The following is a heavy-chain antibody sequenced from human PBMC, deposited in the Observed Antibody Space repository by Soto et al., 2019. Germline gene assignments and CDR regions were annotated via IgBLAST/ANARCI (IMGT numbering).Heavy chain of an antibody. CDR2: ITSSSTTT. Sequence: VQLVESGGGLVQTGGSLRLSCAASGFTLSSYSMNWVRQAPGKGLEWVSHITSSSTTTYYADSVKGRFTISRDNAKNSLYLQMNSLRAEDTAVYYCARDHYGDSTFDYWGQGTLVTVSS. CDR1: GFTLSSYS. D-gene: IGHD4-17*01. V-gene: IGHV3-48*01. J-gene: IGHJ4*02. CDR3: ARDHYGDSTFDY.